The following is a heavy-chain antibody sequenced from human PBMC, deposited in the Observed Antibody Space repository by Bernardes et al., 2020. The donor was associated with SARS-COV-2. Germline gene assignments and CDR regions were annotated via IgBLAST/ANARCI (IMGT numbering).Heavy chain of an antibody. CDR2: VYPGNSDT. D-gene: IGHD1-26*01. J-gene: IGHJ3*02. CDR1: GYSFTTYW. CDR3: AKAASSGSTPRDAFDI. V-gene: IGHV5-51*01. Sequence: SLNISCKGSGYSFTTYWIGWVRQMPGKGLEWMGIVYPGNSDTRYSPSFQGQVTISADKSISTAYLQWSSLRASDTAMYYCAKAASSGSTPRDAFDIWGQGTMVTVSS.